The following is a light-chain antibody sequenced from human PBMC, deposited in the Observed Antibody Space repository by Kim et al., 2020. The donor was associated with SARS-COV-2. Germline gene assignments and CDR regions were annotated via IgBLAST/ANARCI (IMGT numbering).Light chain of an antibody. J-gene: IGLJ2*01. CDR1: RSNIGNNY. CDR2: DNN. CDR3: GTWDSSLSAVV. V-gene: IGLV1-51*01. Sequence: GQKVNISCSGSRSNIGNNYVSWYQQLPGTAPKLLIYDNNKRPSGIPDRFSGSKSGTSATLGITGLQTGDEADYYCGTWDSSLSAVVFGGGTQLTVL.